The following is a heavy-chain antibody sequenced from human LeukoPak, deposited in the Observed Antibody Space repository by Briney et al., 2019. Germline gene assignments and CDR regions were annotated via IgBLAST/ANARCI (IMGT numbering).Heavy chain of an antibody. CDR1: GDTISSNSAA. CDR2: TYYRSKWYN. Sequence: SQTLSLTCAISGDTISSNSAAWHWLRQSTSRGLEWLGRTYYRSKWYNDYAVSVKSRITINPDTSKNQFSLQLNSVTPEDTAVYYCARAPRGIFDYWGQGTLVTVSS. CDR3: ARAPRGIFDY. D-gene: IGHD3-16*01. J-gene: IGHJ4*02. V-gene: IGHV6-1*01.